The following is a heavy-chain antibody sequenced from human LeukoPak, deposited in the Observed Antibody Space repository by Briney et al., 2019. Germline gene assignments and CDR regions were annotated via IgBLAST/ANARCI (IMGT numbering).Heavy chain of an antibody. CDR1: GGSISSYY. D-gene: IGHD5-12*01. CDR2: IYYSGST. Sequence: SETLSLTCTVFGGSISSYYWSWIRQPPGKGLEWIGYIYYSGSTNYNPSLKSRVTISVDTSKNQFSLKLSSVTAADTAVYYCARGAYGLFDYWGQGTLVTVSS. V-gene: IGHV4-59*01. J-gene: IGHJ4*02. CDR3: ARGAYGLFDY.